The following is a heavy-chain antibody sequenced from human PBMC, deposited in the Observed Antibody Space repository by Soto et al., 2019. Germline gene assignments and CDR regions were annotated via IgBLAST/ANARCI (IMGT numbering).Heavy chain of an antibody. V-gene: IGHV3-9*01. J-gene: IGHJ4*02. Sequence: GGSLRLSCAASGFTFDDYAMHWVRQAPGKGLEWVSGISWNSGSIGYADSVKGRFTISRDNAKNSLYLQMNSLRAEDTALYYCAKDKGDYNRHGMNYWGQGTLVTVSS. CDR1: GFTFDDYA. CDR3: AKDKGDYNRHGMNY. CDR2: ISWNSGSI. D-gene: IGHD4-17*01.